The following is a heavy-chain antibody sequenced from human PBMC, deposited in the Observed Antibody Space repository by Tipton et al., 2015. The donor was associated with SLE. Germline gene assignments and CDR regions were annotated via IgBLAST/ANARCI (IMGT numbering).Heavy chain of an antibody. V-gene: IGHV4-30-4*01. CDR2: MSDSGST. CDR1: GGSIRSGDYS. CDR3: AREGRREQLALDY. D-gene: IGHD6-6*01. J-gene: IGHJ4*02. Sequence: TLSLTCTVSGGSIRSGDYSWNWIRQPPGKGLQWIGYMSDSGSTYYNPSLKSRVTVSVDRSKNQFSLRLSSVTAADTAVYYCAREGRREQLALDYWGQGTLVTVSS.